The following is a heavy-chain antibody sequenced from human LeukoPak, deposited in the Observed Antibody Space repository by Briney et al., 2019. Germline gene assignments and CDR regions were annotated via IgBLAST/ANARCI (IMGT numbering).Heavy chain of an antibody. CDR3: ARHPVTPSYYYYGMDV. Sequence: SETLSLTCAVYGGSFSGYYWSWIRQPPGKGLEWIGEINHSGSTNYNPSLKSRVTISVDTSKNQFSLKLSSVTAADTAVYYCARHPVTPSYYYYGMDVWGQGTTVTVSS. V-gene: IGHV4-34*01. J-gene: IGHJ6*02. CDR2: INHSGST. CDR1: GGSFSGYY. D-gene: IGHD4-23*01.